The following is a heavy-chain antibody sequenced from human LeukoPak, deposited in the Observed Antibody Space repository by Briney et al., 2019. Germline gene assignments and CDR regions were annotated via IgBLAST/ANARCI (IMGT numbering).Heavy chain of an antibody. D-gene: IGHD3-10*01. CDR2: IYYSGST. Sequence: PSETLSLTCTVSGGSISSYYLSWIRQPPGKGLEWIGYIYYSGSTDYDPSLKSRATISVDTSKNQFSLKLSSVTAADTAVYYCARAGYYGSGSYSYFDYWGQGTLVTVSS. V-gene: IGHV4-59*01. CDR3: ARAGYYGSGSYSYFDY. CDR1: GGSISSYY. J-gene: IGHJ4*02.